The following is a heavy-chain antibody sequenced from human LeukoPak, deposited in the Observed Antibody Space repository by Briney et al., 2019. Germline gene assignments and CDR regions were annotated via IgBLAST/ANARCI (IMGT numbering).Heavy chain of an antibody. CDR3: AKDPPHLQYGSGSYADY. J-gene: IGHJ4*02. Sequence: GGSLRLSCAVSGITLSNYGMSWVRQAPGKGLEWVSYISSSGSTIYYADSVKGRFTISRDNAKNSLYLQMNSLRAEDTAVYYCAKDPPHLQYGSGSYADYWGQGTLVTVSS. V-gene: IGHV3-48*04. CDR2: ISSSGSTI. CDR1: GITLSNYG. D-gene: IGHD3-10*01.